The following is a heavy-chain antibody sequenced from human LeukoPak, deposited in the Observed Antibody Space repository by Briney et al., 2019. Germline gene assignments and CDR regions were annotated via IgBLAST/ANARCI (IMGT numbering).Heavy chain of an antibody. V-gene: IGHV3-23*01. CDR3: AKAGLLWSGPLGWFDP. Sequence: PGGSLRLSCAASGFTFSSYAMSWVRQAPGKGLEWVSAISGSGGSTYYADSVKGRFTISRDNSKNTLYLQMNSLRAEDTAVYYCAKAGLLWSGPLGWFDPWGQGTLVTVSS. J-gene: IGHJ5*02. CDR2: ISGSGGST. CDR1: GFTFSSYA. D-gene: IGHD3-3*01.